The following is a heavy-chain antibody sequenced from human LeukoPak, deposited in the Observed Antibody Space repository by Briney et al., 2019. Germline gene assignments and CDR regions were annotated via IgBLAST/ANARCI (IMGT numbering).Heavy chain of an antibody. V-gene: IGHV4-59*11. D-gene: IGHD3-16*02. CDR2: IYYSGST. CDR1: GGSISSHC. CDR3: ARVTVWGSYRYIDY. J-gene: IGHJ4*02. Sequence: PSETLSLTCTVSGGSISSHCWSWIRQPPGKGLEWIGYIYYSGSTNYNPSLKSRVTISVDTSKNQFSLKLSSVTAADTAVYYCARVTVWGSYRYIDYWGQGTLVTVSS.